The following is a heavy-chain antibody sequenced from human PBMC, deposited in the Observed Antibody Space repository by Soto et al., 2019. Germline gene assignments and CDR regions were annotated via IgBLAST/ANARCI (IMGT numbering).Heavy chain of an antibody. CDR2: ISGSGGST. Sequence: GGSLRLSCAASGFTFSSYAMSWVRQAPGKGLEWVSAISGSGGSTYYADSVKGRFTISRDNSKNTLYLQMNSLRAEDTAVYYCAKDRGVPAVYYYYMDVWGKGTTVTVSS. D-gene: IGHD2-2*01. CDR1: GFTFSSYA. CDR3: AKDRGVPAVYYYYMDV. J-gene: IGHJ6*03. V-gene: IGHV3-23*01.